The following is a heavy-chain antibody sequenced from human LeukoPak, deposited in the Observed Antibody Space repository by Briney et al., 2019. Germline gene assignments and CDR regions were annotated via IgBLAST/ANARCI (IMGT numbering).Heavy chain of an antibody. D-gene: IGHD3-10*01. CDR2: ISSSSSYI. CDR3: ARYGSGNLDY. J-gene: IGHJ4*02. CDR1: GFTFSSYS. Sequence: PGGSLRLSCAASGFTFSSYSMNWVRRAPGKGLEWVSSISSSSSYIYYADSVKGRFTISRDNAKNSLYLQMNSLRAEDTAVYYCARYGSGNLDYWGQGTLVTVSS. V-gene: IGHV3-21*01.